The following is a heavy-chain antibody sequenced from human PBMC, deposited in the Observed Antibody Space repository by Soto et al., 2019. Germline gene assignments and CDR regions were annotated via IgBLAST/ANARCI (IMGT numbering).Heavy chain of an antibody. CDR1: GFTFSSYA. D-gene: IGHD5-18*01. Sequence: QVQLVESGGGVVQPGRSLRLSCAASGFTFSSYAMHWVRQAPGKGLEWVAVISYDGSNKYYADSVKGRFTISRDNSKNTLYLQMNSLRAEDTAVYYCAKDLYTYGSSPFDYWGQGTLVTVSS. J-gene: IGHJ4*02. V-gene: IGHV3-30-3*01. CDR3: AKDLYTYGSSPFDY. CDR2: ISYDGSNK.